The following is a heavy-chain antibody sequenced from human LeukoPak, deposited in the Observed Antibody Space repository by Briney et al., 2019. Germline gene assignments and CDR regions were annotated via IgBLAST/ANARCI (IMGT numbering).Heavy chain of an antibody. CDR3: ARGAGIAVAGTESYFDY. Sequence: PSETLSLTCTVSGYSISSGYYWGWIRQPPGKGLEWIGSIYHSGSTYYNPSLKSRVTISVDTSKNQFSLKLSSVTAADTAVYYCARGAGIAVAGTESYFDYWGQGTLVTVSS. D-gene: IGHD6-19*01. J-gene: IGHJ4*02. V-gene: IGHV4-38-2*02. CDR2: IYHSGST. CDR1: GYSISSGYY.